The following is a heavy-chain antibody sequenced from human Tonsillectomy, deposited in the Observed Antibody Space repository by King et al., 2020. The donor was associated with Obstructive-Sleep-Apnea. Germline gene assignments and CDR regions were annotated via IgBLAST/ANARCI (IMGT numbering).Heavy chain of an antibody. Sequence: QLVQSGAEVKKPGASVKVSCKSSVYTFTGHYMHWVRQAPGQGLEWMGWFNPNSGGTNYAQKFQGRVTMTRDTSINTAYMELGRLGSDDTAVYYCALYDYVYYWGQGTLVTVSS. J-gene: IGHJ4*02. CDR1: VYTFTGHY. CDR2: FNPNSGGT. CDR3: ALYDYVYY. V-gene: IGHV1-2*02. D-gene: IGHD2-8*01.